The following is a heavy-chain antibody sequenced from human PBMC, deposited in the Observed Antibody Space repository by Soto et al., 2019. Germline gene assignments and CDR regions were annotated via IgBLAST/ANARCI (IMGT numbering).Heavy chain of an antibody. CDR1: GFTFSRYA. D-gene: IGHD2-2*01. CDR2: ISDSGST. V-gene: IGHV3-23*01. CDR3: AKGGLGDCSTTSCLFHFDD. Sequence: PGGSLRLSCTASGFTFSRYAMSWVRQAPGKGLEWVSTISDSGSTYYAESVKGRLTISRDNSKHTLYLQMNSLRAEDTAVYYCAKGGLGDCSTTSCLFHFDDWGLGARVTVAS. J-gene: IGHJ4*02.